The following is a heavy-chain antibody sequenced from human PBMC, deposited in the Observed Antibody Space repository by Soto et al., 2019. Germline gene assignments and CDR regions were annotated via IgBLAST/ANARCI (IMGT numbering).Heavy chain of an antibody. CDR2: INPNSGGT. J-gene: IGHJ6*02. V-gene: IGHV1-2*02. CDR3: AREISYVSGGHLYYGMDV. Sequence: ASVKVSCNASGYTFTGYYMHWVRQAPGQGLEWMGWINPNSGGTNYAQKFRGRVTMTRDTSISTAYMELSRLRSDDTAVYYCAREISYVSGGHLYYGMDVLGQGTAVTVSS. D-gene: IGHD3-16*01. CDR1: GYTFTGYY.